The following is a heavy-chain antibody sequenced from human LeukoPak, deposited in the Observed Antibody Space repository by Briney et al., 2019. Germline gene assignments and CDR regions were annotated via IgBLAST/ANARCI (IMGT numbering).Heavy chain of an antibody. D-gene: IGHD4-17*01. CDR3: AKDRYGDYSFDY. CDR2: ISGSGDST. CDR1: GFTFRNHG. V-gene: IGHV3-23*01. J-gene: IGHJ4*02. Sequence: GGSLRLSCAASGFTFRNHGMNWVRQAPGKGLEWVSGISGSGDSTYYAESVKGRVTISRDNSKHTLSLQMTSLRAEDTAMYYCAKDRYGDYSFDYWGQGTLVPVSS.